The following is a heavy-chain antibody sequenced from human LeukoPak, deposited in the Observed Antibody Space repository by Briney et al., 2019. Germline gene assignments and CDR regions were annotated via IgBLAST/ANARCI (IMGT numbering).Heavy chain of an antibody. CDR3: TRGLRAEY. CDR2: IYNSVNT. J-gene: IGHJ4*02. D-gene: IGHD4-17*01. V-gene: IGHV4-59*01. CDR1: GGSISSYY. Sequence: SETLSLTCTVSGGSISSYYWTWIRQPPGKGLERIGYIYNSVNTNSDPSLKSRVTISVDKSKNQFSLKLRSVTAADTAVYYCTRGLRAEYWGQGTLVTVSS.